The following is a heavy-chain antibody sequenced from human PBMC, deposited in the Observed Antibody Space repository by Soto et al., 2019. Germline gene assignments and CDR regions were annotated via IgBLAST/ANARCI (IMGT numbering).Heavy chain of an antibody. D-gene: IGHD3-3*01. CDR2: IYHSGST. CDR1: GGSISSGGYS. V-gene: IGHV4-30-2*01. J-gene: IGHJ5*02. Sequence: QLQLQESGSGLVKPSQTLSLTCAVSGGSISSGGYSWSWIRQPPGKGLAWIGYIYHSGSTYYNPSLKRRVTTPLDRSKNQVSLKLSSVTAAETAVYYCAWSPSPWGQGTLVTVAS. CDR3: AWSPSP.